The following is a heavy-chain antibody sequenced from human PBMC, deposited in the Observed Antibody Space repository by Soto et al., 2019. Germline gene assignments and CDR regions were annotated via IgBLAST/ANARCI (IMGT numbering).Heavy chain of an antibody. CDR1: GGSSSSSNW. D-gene: IGHD3-9*01. CDR3: ARSYYDILTGYYGGDY. CDR2: IYHSGST. J-gene: IGHJ4*02. V-gene: IGHV4-4*02. Sequence: PSETLSLTCAVSGGSSSSSNWWSWVRQPPGKGLEWIGEIYHSGSTNYNPSLKSRVTISVDKSKNQFSLKLSSVTAADTAVYYCARSYYDILTGYYGGDYWGQGTLVTVSS.